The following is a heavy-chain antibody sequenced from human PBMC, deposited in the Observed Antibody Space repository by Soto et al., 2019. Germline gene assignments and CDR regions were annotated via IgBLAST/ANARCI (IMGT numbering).Heavy chain of an antibody. CDR3: ARHGGFCINGVCHNWFDP. V-gene: IGHV4-39*01. CDR2: IYYSGST. J-gene: IGHJ5*02. Sequence: SETLSLTCTVSGGSISSSSFYWGWIRQPPGKGLEWMGSIYYSGSTYYNPSLTSRVTISVDTSKNQSSLNLRSVTAADTAVYYCARHGGFCINGVCHNWFDPWGQGTRVTVSS. D-gene: IGHD2-8*01. CDR1: GGSISSSSFY.